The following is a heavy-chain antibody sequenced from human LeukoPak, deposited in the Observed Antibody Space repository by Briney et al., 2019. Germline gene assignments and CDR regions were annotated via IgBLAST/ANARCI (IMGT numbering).Heavy chain of an antibody. D-gene: IGHD3-22*01. CDR3: ARDPKYHYDSSGPLDY. CDR1: GGTFSSYA. J-gene: IGHJ4*02. V-gene: IGHV1-69*05. Sequence: GASVKVSCKASGGTFSSYAISWVRQAPGQGLEWMGGIIPIFGTANYAQKFQGRVTMTTDTSTSTAYMELRSLRSDDTAVYYCARDPKYHYDSSGPLDYWGQGTLVTVSS. CDR2: IIPIFGTA.